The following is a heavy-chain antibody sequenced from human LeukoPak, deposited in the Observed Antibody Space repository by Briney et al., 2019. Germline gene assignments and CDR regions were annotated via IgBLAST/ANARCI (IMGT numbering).Heavy chain of an antibody. D-gene: IGHD4-23*01. CDR2: ISSTGTYI. CDR3: ARDPPDYGGNSDY. J-gene: IGHJ4*02. V-gene: IGHV3-21*01. Sequence: GGSLRLSCAASGFTFSSYTMNWVRQAPGQGLEWVSSISSTGTYIYYADSVKGRFTISRDNAKNSLFLQMNSLGAGDTAMYYCARDPPDYGGNSDYWGQGTLVSVSS. CDR1: GFTFSSYT.